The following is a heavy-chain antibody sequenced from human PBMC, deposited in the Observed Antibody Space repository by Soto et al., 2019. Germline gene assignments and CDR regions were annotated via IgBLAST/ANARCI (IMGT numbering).Heavy chain of an antibody. D-gene: IGHD3-3*01. CDR2: ISGSGGST. V-gene: IGHV3-23*01. CDR1: GFTFSSYA. CDR3: AKEQVFWSGYYNYNWFDP. Sequence: GGSLRLSCAASGFTFSSYAMSWVRQAPGKGLEWVSAISGSGGSTYYADSVKGRFTISRDNSKNTLYLQMNSLRAEDTAVYYCAKEQVFWSGYYNYNWFDPWGQGTLVTVSS. J-gene: IGHJ5*02.